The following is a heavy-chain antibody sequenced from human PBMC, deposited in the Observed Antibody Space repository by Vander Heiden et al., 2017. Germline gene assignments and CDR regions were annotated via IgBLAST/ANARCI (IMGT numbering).Heavy chain of an antibody. CDR1: GYTFTSYD. D-gene: IGHD3-22*01. V-gene: IGHV1-8*01. CDR2: MKPNSGDA. J-gene: IGHJ5*02. Sequence: QVQLVQSGAEVKKPGASVKVSCKASGYTFTSYDINWVRQAAGRGLEWLGWMKPNSGDAAYALKFQGRITMTRNTSINTAYMQLSSLTSDDTAVYYCARAPFYYGSSGYYPSWGQGTLVTVSS. CDR3: ARAPFYYGSSGYYPS.